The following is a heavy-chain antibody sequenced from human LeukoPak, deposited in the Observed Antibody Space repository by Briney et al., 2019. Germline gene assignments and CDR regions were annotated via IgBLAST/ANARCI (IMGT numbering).Heavy chain of an antibody. CDR1: GGSISSSSYY. CDR3: ARGLGRQQLKTSYYYYGMDV. D-gene: IGHD6-13*01. V-gene: IGHV4-39*01. CDR2: IYYSGST. J-gene: IGHJ6*04. Sequence: SETLSLTCTVSGGSISSSSYYWGWIRQPPGKGLEWIGSIYYSGSTYYNPSLKSRVTISVDTSKNQFSLKLSSVTAADTAVYYCARGLGRQQLKTSYYYYGMDVWGKGTTVTVSS.